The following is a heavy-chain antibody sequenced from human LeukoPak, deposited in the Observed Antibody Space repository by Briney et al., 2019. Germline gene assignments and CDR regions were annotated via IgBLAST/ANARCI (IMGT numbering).Heavy chain of an antibody. CDR3: ARDSSGYYPFDY. J-gene: IGHJ4*02. CDR1: GGTFSSYT. V-gene: IGHV1-69*04. D-gene: IGHD3-22*01. Sequence: SVKVSCKASGGTFSSYTISWVRQAPGQGLEWMGRIIPILGIANYAQKFQGRVTITADKSTSTAYMELSSLRSEDTAVYYCARDSSGYYPFDYWGQGTLVTVSS. CDR2: IIPILGIA.